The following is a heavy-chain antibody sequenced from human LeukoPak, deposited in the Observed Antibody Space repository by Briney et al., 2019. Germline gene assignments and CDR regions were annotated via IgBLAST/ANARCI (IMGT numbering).Heavy chain of an antibody. Sequence: SETLSLTCTVSGGSFSSYYWTWIRQPPGKGLEWIGYIDHSGSTNYNPSLKSRVTISSDTSKNQFSLKLNSVTAADTAVYYCAGRERVEHSSIWFFDSWSQGTLVTVSS. CDR1: GGSFSSYY. V-gene: IGHV4-59*08. J-gene: IGHJ4*02. CDR3: AGRERVEHSSIWFFDS. CDR2: IDHSGST. D-gene: IGHD6-19*01.